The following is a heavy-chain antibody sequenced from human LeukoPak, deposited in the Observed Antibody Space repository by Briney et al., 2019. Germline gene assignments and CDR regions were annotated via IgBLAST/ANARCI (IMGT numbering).Heavy chain of an antibody. J-gene: IGHJ4*02. D-gene: IGHD3-9*01. Sequence: PSETLSLTCTVSGGSISSYYWSWIRQPPGKGLEWIGYIYYSGSTNYNPSLKSRVTISVDTSKNQFSLKLSSVTAADTAVYYCARDRYDILTGYYMLDYWGQGTLVTVSP. CDR3: ARDRYDILTGYYMLDY. CDR2: IYYSGST. CDR1: GGSISSYY. V-gene: IGHV4-59*01.